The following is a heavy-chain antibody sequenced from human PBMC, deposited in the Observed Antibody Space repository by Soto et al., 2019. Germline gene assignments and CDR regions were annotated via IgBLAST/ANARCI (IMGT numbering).Heavy chain of an antibody. CDR3: AKTQIDILDY. Sequence: EVQLLESGGGLVQPGGSLRLSCAASGFTFSSYAMSWVRQAPGKGLEWVSVISGSGDFTFYADSVKGRFTISRDNSKNTLYPQMNSRRAEDTAVYYWAKTQIDILDYWGQGTLVTVSS. V-gene: IGHV3-23*01. D-gene: IGHD3-9*01. J-gene: IGHJ4*02. CDR2: ISGSGDFT. CDR1: GFTFSSYA.